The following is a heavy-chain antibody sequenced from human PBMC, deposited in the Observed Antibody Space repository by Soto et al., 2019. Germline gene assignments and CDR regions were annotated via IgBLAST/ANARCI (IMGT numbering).Heavy chain of an antibody. CDR2: INPNTGVT. J-gene: IGHJ4*02. CDR1: GYSFAAYY. Sequence: QVHLEQSGAEVKKAGASVKISCKASGYSFAAYYINWVRQVSGQGLEWMGWINPNTGVTDYAQKFQGRVTLTRDTSIKTAYLELTSLRSDDTAVYYCAKNYTWNEWQGGSDYWGQGTLLTVSS. V-gene: IGHV1-2*02. D-gene: IGHD3-3*01. CDR3: AKNYTWNEWQGGSDY.